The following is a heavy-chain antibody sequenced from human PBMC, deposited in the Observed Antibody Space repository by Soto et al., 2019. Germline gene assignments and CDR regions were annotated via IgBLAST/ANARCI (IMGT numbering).Heavy chain of an antibody. CDR1: GFTFSSYA. V-gene: IGHV3-23*01. Sequence: EVQLLESGGGLVQPGGSLRLSCAACGFTFSSYAMNWVRQAPGKGLEWVSTISASGVSTYFADSVKGRFTISRDNSNNTLDLQMNSLRAEDTAVYYCAKTRTDQWLVTGFQHWGQGTLLTVSS. CDR3: AKTRTDQWLVTGFQH. CDR2: ISASGVST. J-gene: IGHJ1*01. D-gene: IGHD6-19*01.